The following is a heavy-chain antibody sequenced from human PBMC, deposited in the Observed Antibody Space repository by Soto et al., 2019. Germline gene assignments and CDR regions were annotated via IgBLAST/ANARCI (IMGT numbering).Heavy chain of an antibody. V-gene: IGHV3-33*01. CDR3: ARDAGGMDV. CDR2: IWYDGSNR. CDR1: GFTFSSYG. D-gene: IGHD3-10*01. J-gene: IGHJ6*02. Sequence: QVQLVESGGGVVQPGRSLRLSCAESGFTFSSYGMHWVRQAPGKGLEWVAVIWYDGSNRYYAESVKGRFTISRDNSKNTLYLQMNSLRAEDTAVYSCARDAGGMDVWGQGTTVTVSS.